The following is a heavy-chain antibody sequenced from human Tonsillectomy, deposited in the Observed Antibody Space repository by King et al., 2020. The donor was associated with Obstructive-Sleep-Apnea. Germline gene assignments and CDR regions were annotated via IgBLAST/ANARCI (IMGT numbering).Heavy chain of an antibody. CDR1: GYTFISYD. CDR2: MNPKSANT. J-gene: IGHJ2*01. CDR3: ARAPPEANWTNTNWYFDL. Sequence: VQLVESGAEVKKPGASVKVSCKASGYTFISYDINWVRQATGQGLEWMGWMNPKSANTGYAQRFQGRGTMTRNTSIPTASMELSSLGSEDKAVYYCARAPPEANWTNTNWYFDLWGRGTLVTVSS. D-gene: IGHD1-20*01. V-gene: IGHV1-8*01.